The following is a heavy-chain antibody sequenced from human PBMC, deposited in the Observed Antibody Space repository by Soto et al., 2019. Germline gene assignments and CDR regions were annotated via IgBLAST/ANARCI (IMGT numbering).Heavy chain of an antibody. J-gene: IGHJ5*02. V-gene: IGHV3-23*01. Sequence: EVQLLESGGDLVHPGGSLSLSCAASGFTFTSYAMTWVRQAPEKGLEWVSAISASGGTTYYTDSVKGRFTISRDNSKNTLFLQMTSLRAEDTAVYYCAKAWGWFDPWGQGTLVTVSS. D-gene: IGHD3-16*01. CDR2: ISASGGTT. CDR1: GFTFTSYA. CDR3: AKAWGWFDP.